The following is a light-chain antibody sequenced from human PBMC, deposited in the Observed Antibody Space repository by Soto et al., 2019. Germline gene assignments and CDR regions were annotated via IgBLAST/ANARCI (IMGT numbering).Light chain of an antibody. CDR2: AAS. CDR1: MGSNRF. V-gene: IGKV1-9*01. J-gene: IGKJ4*01. CDR3: QQLESHPWT. Sequence: DIQWTQSPSLLSASIGDRFTITSLASMGSNRFLAWDQQIPAKPPNLLIDAASTLQSGVPSRFAGSGSGTDFTLTINSLQPEDFATYYCQQLESHPWTFGGGTKVDI.